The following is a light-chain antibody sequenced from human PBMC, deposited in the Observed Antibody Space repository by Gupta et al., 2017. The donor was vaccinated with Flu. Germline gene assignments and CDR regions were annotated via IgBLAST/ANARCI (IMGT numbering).Light chain of an antibody. V-gene: IGLV1-47*01. J-gene: IGLJ2*01. CDR3: AAWDDSLSGVV. Sequence: QSVLTQPPSASGTPGQRVTISCSGGNSNIGINYVYWYQQLSGAAPKLLIYRSNQRPSGVPDRFSGSKSDTSASLAISGLRSEDEADYYCAAWDDSLSGVVFGGGTKLTVL. CDR1: NSNIGINY. CDR2: RSN.